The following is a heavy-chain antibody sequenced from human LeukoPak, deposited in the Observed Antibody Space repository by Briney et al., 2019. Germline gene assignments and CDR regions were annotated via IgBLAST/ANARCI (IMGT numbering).Heavy chain of an antibody. V-gene: IGHV3-15*01. Sequence: GGSLRLSFAASEFTFSNAWMNWFRKAPGRGLEWFGNIKRRSEGDTTDYAAPVKGRFTVTRDDSKSTQYLQMNSLETEDTAIYYCTTDIGGLGVGEFDYWGQGILVTVSA. CDR1: EFTFSNAW. J-gene: IGHJ4*02. D-gene: IGHD3-3*01. CDR3: TTDIGGLGVGEFDY. CDR2: IKRRSEGDTT.